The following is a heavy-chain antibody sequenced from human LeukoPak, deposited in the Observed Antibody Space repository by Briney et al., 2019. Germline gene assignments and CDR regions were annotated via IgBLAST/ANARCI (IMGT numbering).Heavy chain of an antibody. D-gene: IGHD2-15*01. CDR3: AKVRYCSGGSCYFYHPMDV. J-gene: IGHJ6*02. CDR1: GFTFSASA. CDR2: RSKANSYAT. V-gene: IGHV3-73*01. Sequence: GGSLRLSCAASGFTFSASALHSVRQASGKGLEWVGRRSKANSYATEYAASVEGRFTISRDDSKNTAYLEMNSLRDDDTAVYYCAKVRYCSGGSCYFYHPMDVWGQGTTVTVSS.